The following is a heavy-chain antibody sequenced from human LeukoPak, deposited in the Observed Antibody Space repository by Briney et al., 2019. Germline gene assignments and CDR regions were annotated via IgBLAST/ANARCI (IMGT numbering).Heavy chain of an antibody. V-gene: IGHV1-2*02. D-gene: IGHD7-27*01. CDR3: KTGGTHWFDP. Sequence: ASVKVSFKASGYSFTGYYMHCVRQAPGQGLEWMGWINPNSGGTNYVQKFQGRVTMTRDTSISTAYMELSRLRSDDTAVYYCKTGGTHWFDPWGQGTLVTVSS. CDR1: GYSFTGYY. CDR2: INPNSGGT. J-gene: IGHJ5*02.